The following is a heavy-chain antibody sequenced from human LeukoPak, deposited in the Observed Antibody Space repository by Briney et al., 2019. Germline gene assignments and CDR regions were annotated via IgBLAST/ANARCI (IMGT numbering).Heavy chain of an antibody. V-gene: IGHV3-74*01. CDR1: GFTFSSYW. Sequence: QPGGSLRLSCAASGFTFSSYWMHWVRHAPGKGLVWVSRINSDGSSTSYADSVKGRFTISRDNAKNTLYLQMNSLRAEDTAVYYCAKEAFSGSYRIDYWGQGTLVTVSS. D-gene: IGHD1-26*01. CDR2: INSDGSST. CDR3: AKEAFSGSYRIDY. J-gene: IGHJ4*02.